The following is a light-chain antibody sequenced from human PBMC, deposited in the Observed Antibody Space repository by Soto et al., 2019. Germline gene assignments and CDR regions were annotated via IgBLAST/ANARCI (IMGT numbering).Light chain of an antibody. J-gene: IGKJ4*01. CDR3: QQYHTSLLT. CDR2: GAS. CDR1: QSITSSY. V-gene: IGKV3-20*01. Sequence: EIVLTQSPGTLSLSPGERATLSCRASQSITSSYLAWYQQKPGQAPRLLIYGASSRATGIPDRFSGSGSGTDFTLTISRLEPEDFVVYYCQQYHTSLLTFGGGTKVEIK.